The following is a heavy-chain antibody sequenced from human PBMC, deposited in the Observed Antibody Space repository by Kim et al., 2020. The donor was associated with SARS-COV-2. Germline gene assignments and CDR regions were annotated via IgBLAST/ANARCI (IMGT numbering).Heavy chain of an antibody. J-gene: IGHJ6*02. CDR2: ISGSGGST. Sequence: GGSLRLSCAASGFTFSSYAMSWVRQAPGKGLEWVSAISGSGGSTYYADSVKGRFTISRDNSKNTLYLQMNSLRAEDTAVYYCAKGLDRFGELYDYYYGMDVWGQGTTVTVSS. CDR3: AKGLDRFGELYDYYYGMDV. CDR1: GFTFSSYA. V-gene: IGHV3-23*01. D-gene: IGHD3-10*01.